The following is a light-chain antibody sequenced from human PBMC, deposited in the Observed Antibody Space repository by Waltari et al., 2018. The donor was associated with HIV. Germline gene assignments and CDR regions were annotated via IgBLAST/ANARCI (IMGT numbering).Light chain of an antibody. CDR1: PDIKYD. J-gene: IGKJ1*01. V-gene: IGKV1-6*01. CDR2: AAS. Sequence: AIQVAQSPSLLSAFVGDRVTITCRTSPDIKYDLAWYQQKPGKAPELLIYAASTLQSGVSSRFSGSGSGTTFTLTINSLQHEDFATYYCLQDYSYPWRFGQGTRVEVK. CDR3: LQDYSYPWR.